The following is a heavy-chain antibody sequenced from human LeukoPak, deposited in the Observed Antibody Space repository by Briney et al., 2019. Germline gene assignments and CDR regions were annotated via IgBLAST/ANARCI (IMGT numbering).Heavy chain of an antibody. J-gene: IGHJ4*02. Sequence: PGGPLRLSCAASGFTFSNYAMSWVRQAPGKGLEWVSGISGSGSNTYYADSVKGRFTISRDNSKNTLYLQMNSLRAEDTAVYYCAKGALYGSGSHGNRLDYWGQGTLVTVSS. CDR2: ISGSGSNT. D-gene: IGHD3-10*01. CDR3: AKGALYGSGSHGNRLDY. V-gene: IGHV3-23*01. CDR1: GFTFSNYA.